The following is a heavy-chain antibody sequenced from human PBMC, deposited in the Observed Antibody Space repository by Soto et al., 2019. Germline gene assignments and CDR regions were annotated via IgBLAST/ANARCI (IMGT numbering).Heavy chain of an antibody. J-gene: IGHJ4*02. CDR1: GFTFGKNS. CDR3: VRGVPTSIHLYDY. CDR2: ISYSGSDT. Sequence: PGGSLRLSCVVCGFTFGKNSIGWVRQAAWKGLQWVSAISYSGSDTFYADSVKGRFTISRDNSRNTLFLDMSGLRADDTAVYFCVRGVPTSIHLYDYWGQGTLVTVSS. V-gene: IGHV3-23*01.